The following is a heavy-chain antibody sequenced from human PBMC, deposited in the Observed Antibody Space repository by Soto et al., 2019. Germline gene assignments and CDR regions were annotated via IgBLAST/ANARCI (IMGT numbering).Heavy chain of an antibody. CDR3: ARRPGTFWFDF. J-gene: IGHJ4*02. CDR1: GFTFSNYA. V-gene: IGHV3-30-3*01. Sequence: GGSLRLSCAASGFTFSNYAMHWVRQAPGKGLEWVAVISYDGSNTYYADSVKGRFTISRDNSKNTLYLQMDSLRAEDTAVYFCARRPGTFWFDFWGQGTLVTVSS. CDR2: ISYDGSNT. D-gene: IGHD3-10*01.